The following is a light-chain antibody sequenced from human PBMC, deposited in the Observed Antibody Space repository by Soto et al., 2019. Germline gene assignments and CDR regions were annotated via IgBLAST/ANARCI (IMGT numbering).Light chain of an antibody. Sequence: SVLTQPPSPSGSPGQSVTISCTGTSSDVGGYNYVSWYQQHPGKAPKLMIYEVSKRPSGVPDRFSGSKSGNTASLTVSGLQAEDEADYYCSSYAGSNNLVFGTGTKVTVL. CDR2: EVS. J-gene: IGLJ1*01. V-gene: IGLV2-8*01. CDR3: SSYAGSNNLV. CDR1: SSDVGGYNY.